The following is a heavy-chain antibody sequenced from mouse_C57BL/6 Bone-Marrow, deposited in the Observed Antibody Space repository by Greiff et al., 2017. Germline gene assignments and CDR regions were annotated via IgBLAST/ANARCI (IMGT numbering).Heavy chain of an antibody. CDR1: GYAFSSSW. D-gene: IGHD3-3*01. V-gene: IGHV1-82*01. CDR2: IYPGDGDT. J-gene: IGHJ2*01. CDR3: ARGDSSH. Sequence: QVQLQQSGPELVKPGASVKISCKASGYAFSSSWMNWVKQRPGKGLEWIGRIYPGDGDTNYNGKFKGKATLTADKSSSTAYMQLSSLTYEDSAVYFCARGDSSHWGQGTTLTVSS.